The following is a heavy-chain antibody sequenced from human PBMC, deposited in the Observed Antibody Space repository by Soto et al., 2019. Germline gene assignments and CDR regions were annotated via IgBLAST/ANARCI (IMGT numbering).Heavy chain of an antibody. V-gene: IGHV2-5*02. CDR1: GFSLSTSGVG. D-gene: IGHD4-4*01. J-gene: IGHJ2*01. Sequence: QITVKESGPKLVKPSQTLTLTCAFSGFSLSTSGVGVGWVRQPPGKAPEWLALIYWDDDKRYRPSLKSRLSITKDTSKDQVVFTMTNIDPVDTATYYCVHQDWKNNNYYLELWGRGTLVTVSS. CDR3: VHQDWKNNNYYLEL. CDR2: IYWDDDK.